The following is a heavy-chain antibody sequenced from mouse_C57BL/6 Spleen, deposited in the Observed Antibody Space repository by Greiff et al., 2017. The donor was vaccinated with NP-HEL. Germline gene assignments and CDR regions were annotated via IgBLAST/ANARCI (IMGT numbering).Heavy chain of an antibody. V-gene: IGHV2-5*01. CDR1: GFSLTSYG. CDR3: AKKSTTVGDYAMDY. J-gene: IGHJ4*01. Sequence: QVQLKESGPGLVQPSQSLSITCTVSGFSLTSYGVHWVRQSPGKGLEWLGVIWRGGSTDYNAAFMSRLSITKDNSKSQVFFKMNSLQADDTAIYCCAKKSTTVGDYAMDYWGQGTSVTVSS. D-gene: IGHD1-1*01. CDR2: IWRGGST.